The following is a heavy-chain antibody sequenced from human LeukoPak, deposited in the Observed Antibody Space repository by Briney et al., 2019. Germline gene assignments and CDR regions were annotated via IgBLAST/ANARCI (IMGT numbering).Heavy chain of an antibody. J-gene: IGHJ4*02. CDR1: GFTFSSYA. CDR3: ARDLGIDY. V-gene: IGHV3-30*04. Sequence: PGGSLRLSCAASGFTFSSYAMHWVRQAPGKGLEWVAVISYDGSNNYYADSVKGRFTISRDNSANRLYLQLKSLRAEETAVYYCARDLGIDYGGQGTLVTVSS. CDR2: ISYDGSNN.